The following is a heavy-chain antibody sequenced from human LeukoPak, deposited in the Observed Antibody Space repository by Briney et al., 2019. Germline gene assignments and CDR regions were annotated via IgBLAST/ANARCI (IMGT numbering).Heavy chain of an antibody. Sequence: GGSLRLSCVASGFSFSSYWMSWVRQAPGKGLEWVANIKQDGSEKYYVDSVKGRFTISRDNAKNSLYLQMNSLRAEDTAVYYCARGKSPVNSWGQGTLVTVSS. CDR2: IKQDGSEK. D-gene: IGHD3-22*01. CDR1: GFSFSSYW. J-gene: IGHJ4*02. V-gene: IGHV3-7*01. CDR3: ARGKSPVNS.